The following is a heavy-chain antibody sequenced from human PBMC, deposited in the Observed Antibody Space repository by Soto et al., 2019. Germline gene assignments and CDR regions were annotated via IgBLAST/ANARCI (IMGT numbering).Heavy chain of an antibody. D-gene: IGHD3-16*02. CDR3: ARNHYDYVWGSYRPLGFDY. CDR1: GGSFSGSY. Sequence: SETLSLTCAVYGGSFSGSYWSWIRQPPGKGLEWIGEINHSGSTNYNPSLKSRVTISVDTSKNQFSLKLSSVTAADTAVYYCARNHYDYVWGSYRPLGFDYWGQGTLVTVS. V-gene: IGHV4-34*01. J-gene: IGHJ4*02. CDR2: INHSGST.